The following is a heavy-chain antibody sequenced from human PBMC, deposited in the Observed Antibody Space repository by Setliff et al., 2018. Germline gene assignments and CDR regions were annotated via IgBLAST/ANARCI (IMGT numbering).Heavy chain of an antibody. J-gene: IGHJ4*02. CDR2: INHRGFT. D-gene: IGHD6-6*01. CDR1: DGSSSSHY. V-gene: IGHV4-34*01. CDR3: ARGRIAERPEAIDY. Sequence: SETLSLTCTVSDGSSSSHYWSWIRQPPGERLEWIGEINHRGFTDYKPSLKSRLTMSVDTSRNQFSLNLGSVTAADTGVYYCARGRIAERPEAIDYWGQGTPVTVSS.